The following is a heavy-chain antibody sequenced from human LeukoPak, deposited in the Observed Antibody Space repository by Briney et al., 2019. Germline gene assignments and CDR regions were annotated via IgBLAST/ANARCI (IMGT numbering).Heavy chain of an antibody. CDR2: IHTSGST. V-gene: IGHV4-4*09. CDR1: ADSISIYY. CDR3: ARGGGDSSSSQDFDY. J-gene: IGHJ4*01. D-gene: IGHD6-6*01. Sequence: SETLSLTCTVSADSISIYYWNWVRQPPGKGLDWLGYIHTSGSTNYNPSLKSRVTISVDTSKKQFSLKLSSVTAADTAVYYCARGGGDSSSSQDFDYWGQGTLVTVSS.